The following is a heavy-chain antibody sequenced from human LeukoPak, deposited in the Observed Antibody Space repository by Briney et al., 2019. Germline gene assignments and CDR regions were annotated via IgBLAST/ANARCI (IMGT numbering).Heavy chain of an antibody. J-gene: IGHJ6*02. CDR1: AASFSSHY. V-gene: IGHV4-59*11. Sequence: SETLSLTCAVSAASFSSHYWTWIRQSPGKGLEWIGYIYYSGSTNYNPSLKSRVTISVDTSKNQFSLQLRSVTAADTAVYYCAREDPQTTVPEGMDVWGQGTTVTVSS. CDR2: IYYSGST. CDR3: AREDPQTTVPEGMDV. D-gene: IGHD4-17*01.